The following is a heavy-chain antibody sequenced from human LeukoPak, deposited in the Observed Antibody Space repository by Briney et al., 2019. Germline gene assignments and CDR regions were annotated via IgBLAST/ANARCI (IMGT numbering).Heavy chain of an antibody. J-gene: IGHJ4*02. Sequence: GGSLRLSCAASGFTFSSYAMNWVRQAPGKGLEWVSTITSGGGSTYSADSVKGRFTISRDNSKNTLYLQMNSLRAEDTAVYYCAKDISENGYSGSYDYWGQGTLVTVSS. V-gene: IGHV3-23*01. CDR3: AKDISENGYSGSYDY. CDR2: ITSGGGST. D-gene: IGHD1-26*01. CDR1: GFTFSSYA.